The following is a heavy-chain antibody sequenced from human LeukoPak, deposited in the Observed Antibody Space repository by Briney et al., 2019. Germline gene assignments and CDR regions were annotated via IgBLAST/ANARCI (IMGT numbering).Heavy chain of an antibody. D-gene: IGHD2/OR15-2a*01. V-gene: IGHV3-53*01. CDR2: IYSGGTT. J-gene: IGHJ4*02. Sequence: PGGSLRLSCAASGFTVNRNYMIWVRQAPGKGLECVSVIYSGGTTYYADSVKGRFTISRDNSRNTLSLQMNSLRAEDTAVYYCAKGHNNYYFTIDYWGQGTLVTVSS. CDR3: AKGHNNYYFTIDY. CDR1: GFTVNRNY.